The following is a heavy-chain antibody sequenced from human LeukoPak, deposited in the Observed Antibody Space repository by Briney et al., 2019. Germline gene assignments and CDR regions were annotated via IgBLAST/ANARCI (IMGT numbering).Heavy chain of an antibody. CDR2: ISYDGSNK. CDR1: GFTFSSYA. J-gene: IGHJ4*02. Sequence: GGSLRLSCAASGFTFSSYAMHWVRQAPGKGLEWVAVISYDGSNKYYADSVKGRFTISRDNSKNTLYLQMNSLRAEDTAVYYCAKLSGPLAGTSDYWGQGTLVTVSS. CDR3: AKLSGPLAGTSDY. D-gene: IGHD6-19*01. V-gene: IGHV3-30-3*02.